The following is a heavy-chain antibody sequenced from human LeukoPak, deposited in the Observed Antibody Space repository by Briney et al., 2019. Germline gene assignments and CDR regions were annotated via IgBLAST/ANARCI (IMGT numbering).Heavy chain of an antibody. CDR1: GCSISSSSYY. V-gene: IGHV4-39*01. Sequence: SETLSLTCTVSGCSISSSSYYWGWIRQPPGKGLEWIGSIYYSGSTYYNPSLKSRVTISVDTSKNQFSLKLSSVTAADTAVYYCARVEYSSGWSLNYYYYGMDVWGQGTTVTVSS. D-gene: IGHD6-19*01. CDR2: IYYSGST. J-gene: IGHJ6*02. CDR3: ARVEYSSGWSLNYYYYGMDV.